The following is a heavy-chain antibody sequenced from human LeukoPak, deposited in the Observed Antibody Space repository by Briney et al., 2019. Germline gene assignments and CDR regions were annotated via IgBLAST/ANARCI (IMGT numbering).Heavy chain of an antibody. Sequence: GASVKVSCKASGYTFTCYGISWVRQAPGQGLEWMGGIIPIFGTANYAQKFQGRVTITADESTSTAYMELSSLRSEDTAVYYCASHSHGDHTYYYYYMDVWGKGTTVTISS. J-gene: IGHJ6*03. V-gene: IGHV1-69*13. D-gene: IGHD4-17*01. CDR3: ASHSHGDHTYYYYYMDV. CDR1: GYTFTCYG. CDR2: IIPIFGTA.